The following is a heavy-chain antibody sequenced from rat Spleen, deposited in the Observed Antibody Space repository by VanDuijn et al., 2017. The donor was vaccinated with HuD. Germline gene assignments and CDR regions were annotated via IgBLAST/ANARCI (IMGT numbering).Heavy chain of an antibody. V-gene: IGHV5-19*01. CDR3: ATDTTLYFDY. CDR2: ISPSGGYP. D-gene: IGHD1-5*01. CDR1: GFTFSNYD. J-gene: IGHJ2*01. Sequence: EVQLVESGGGLVQPGRSLKLSCAASGFTFSNYDIHWIRQAPTKGLEWVASISPSGGYPYSQDSVKGRFTISRDNAKSTLFLQMDSLRSEDTATYYCATDTTLYFDYWGQGVMVTVSS.